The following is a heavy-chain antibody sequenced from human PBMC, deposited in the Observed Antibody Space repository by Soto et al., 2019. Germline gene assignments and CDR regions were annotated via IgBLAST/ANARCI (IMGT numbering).Heavy chain of an antibody. J-gene: IGHJ5*02. Sequence: SETLSLTCAVYGGSFNGYYWNWIRQPPGKGLEWIGEINHSGSTNYNPSLKSRVTISVDTSKNQISLKLTSVTAADTAVYYCARDSGSPWGPGTLVTVSS. CDR3: ARDSGSP. CDR1: GGSFNGYY. V-gene: IGHV4-34*01. CDR2: INHSGST. D-gene: IGHD3-10*01.